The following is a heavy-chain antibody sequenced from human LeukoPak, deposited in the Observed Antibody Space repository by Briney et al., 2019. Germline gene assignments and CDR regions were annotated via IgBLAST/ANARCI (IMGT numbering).Heavy chain of an antibody. CDR3: AKGQGRYRSSWYGDY. Sequence: GGSLRLSCAASGFTFSSYAMSWVRQAPGKGLEWVSAISGSDGSTYYADSVKGRFTISRDNSKNTLYLQMNSLRAEDTAVYYCAKGQGRYRSSWYGDYWGQGTLVTVSS. D-gene: IGHD6-13*01. V-gene: IGHV3-23*01. CDR1: GFTFSSYA. J-gene: IGHJ4*02. CDR2: ISGSDGST.